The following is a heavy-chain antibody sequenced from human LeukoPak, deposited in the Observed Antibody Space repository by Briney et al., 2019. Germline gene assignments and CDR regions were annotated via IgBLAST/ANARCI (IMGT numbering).Heavy chain of an antibody. V-gene: IGHV3-30*01. D-gene: IGHD6-19*01. Sequence: GGSLRLSCVASGFTFSNYAIHWVRRPSGKGLEWVAVMSTDGSLQYYANSVKGRFTISRDNYKGTLFLQMNSLSAADTAVYYCGRQVAPGQWLVNLWGQGTLVTVSS. CDR2: MSTDGSLQ. CDR3: GRQVAPGQWLVNL. CDR1: GFTFSNYA. J-gene: IGHJ5*02.